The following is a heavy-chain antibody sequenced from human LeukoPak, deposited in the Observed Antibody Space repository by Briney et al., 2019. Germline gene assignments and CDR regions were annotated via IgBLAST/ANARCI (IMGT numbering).Heavy chain of an antibody. Sequence: ASVKVSCKASGYTFTGYYMHWVRQAPGQGLEWMGWINPNSGGTNYAQKFQGRVTMTRDTSISTAYMELSRLRSDDTAVYYCASGSLRFRTGYYFDYWGQGTLVTVSS. V-gene: IGHV1-2*02. CDR1: GYTFTGYY. J-gene: IGHJ4*02. CDR3: ASGSLRFRTGYYFDY. D-gene: IGHD5/OR15-5a*01. CDR2: INPNSGGT.